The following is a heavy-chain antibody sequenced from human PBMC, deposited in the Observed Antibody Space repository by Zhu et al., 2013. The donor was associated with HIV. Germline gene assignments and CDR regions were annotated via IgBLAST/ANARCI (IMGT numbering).Heavy chain of an antibody. Sequence: QVQLVQSGAEVKKPGASVKVSCKASGYTFTSYGISWVRQAPGQGLEWMGWISAYNGNTNYAQKLQGRVTMTTDTSTSTAYMELRSLRSDDTAVYYCARERDIAVAGTRGYFDYWGQGTLVTVSS. V-gene: IGHV1-18*01. CDR2: ISAYNGNT. CDR1: GYTFTSYG. D-gene: IGHD6-19*01. J-gene: IGHJ4*02. CDR3: ARERDIAVAGTRGYFDY.